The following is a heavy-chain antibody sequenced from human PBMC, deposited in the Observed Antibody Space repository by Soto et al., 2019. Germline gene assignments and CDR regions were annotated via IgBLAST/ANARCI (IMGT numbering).Heavy chain of an antibody. CDR1: GGSISSYY. CDR3: ARNTRAHYYDSSGSYDY. Sequence: SETLSLTSPVSGGSISSYYLSWIRQPPGKGLEWIGYIYYSGSTNYNPSLKSRVTISVDTSKNQFSLKLSSVTAADTAVYYCARNTRAHYYDSSGSYDYWGQGTLVTVSS. V-gene: IGHV4-59*08. CDR2: IYYSGST. J-gene: IGHJ4*02. D-gene: IGHD3-22*01.